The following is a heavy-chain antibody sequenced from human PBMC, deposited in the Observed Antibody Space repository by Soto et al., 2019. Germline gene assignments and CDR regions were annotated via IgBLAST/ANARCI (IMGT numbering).Heavy chain of an antibody. D-gene: IGHD2-15*01. CDR1: GGSFSGYY. J-gene: IGHJ5*02. V-gene: IGHV4-34*01. Sequence: QVQLQQWGAGLLKPSETLSLTCAVYGGSFSGYYWSWIRQPPGKGLEWIGEINHSGSTNYNPSLHSRVPISVDTYNNQFSLKLSFVTAADTAVYSCARGPHLVVVAATRIVGWFDPWGQGTLVTVSS. CDR3: ARGPHLVVVAATRIVGWFDP. CDR2: INHSGST.